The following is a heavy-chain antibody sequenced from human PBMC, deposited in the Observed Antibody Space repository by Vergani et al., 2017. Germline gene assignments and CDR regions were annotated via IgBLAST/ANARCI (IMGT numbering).Heavy chain of an antibody. J-gene: IGHJ4*02. Sequence: QVQLVQSGAEVKKPGSSVKVSCEASGGTFSSYAISWVRQAPGQGLEWMGGIIPIFGTANYAQKFQGRVTITADESTSTAYMELSSLRSEDTAVYYCARVGGYGGNSGVDYWGQGTLVTVSS. CDR1: GGTFSSYA. D-gene: IGHD4-23*01. CDR3: ARVGGYGGNSGVDY. CDR2: IIPIFGTA. V-gene: IGHV1-69*01.